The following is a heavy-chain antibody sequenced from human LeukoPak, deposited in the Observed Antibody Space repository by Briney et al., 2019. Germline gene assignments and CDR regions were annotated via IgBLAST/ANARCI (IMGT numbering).Heavy chain of an antibody. J-gene: IGHJ4*02. CDR2: ISSSSSYI. Sequence: GGSLRLSCAASGFTFSSYSMNWVRQAPGKGLEWVSSISSSSSYIYYADSLKGRFTISRDNAKNSLYLQMNSLRAEDTAVYYCARDLRMYYYDSSGYAVWGQGTLVTVSS. V-gene: IGHV3-21*01. CDR1: GFTFSSYS. CDR3: ARDLRMYYYDSSGYAV. D-gene: IGHD3-22*01.